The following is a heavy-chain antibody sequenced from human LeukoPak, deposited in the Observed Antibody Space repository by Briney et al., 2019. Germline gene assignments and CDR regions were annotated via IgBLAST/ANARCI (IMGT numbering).Heavy chain of an antibody. CDR2: IYPGDSDI. CDR3: ARHIAPGYNSGWYFDY. J-gene: IGHJ4*02. D-gene: IGHD5-12*01. Sequence: GESVNMYGLWIQLRCTNYSIGWVRQMPGKCLDWMGTIYPGDSDIRYSPSFQGRVTISADKSISTAYLQWSSLKASDTAMYYCARHIAPGYNSGWYFDYWGQGTLVTVSS. V-gene: IGHV5-51*01. CDR1: IQLRCTNYS.